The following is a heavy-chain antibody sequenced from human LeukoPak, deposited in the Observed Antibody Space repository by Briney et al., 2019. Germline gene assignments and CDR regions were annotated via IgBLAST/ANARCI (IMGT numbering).Heavy chain of an antibody. CDR2: ISSNGGST. CDR1: GFTFSSYA. V-gene: IGHV3-64*01. CDR3: ASTIAAATDY. Sequence: PGGSLRLSCAASGFTFSSYAMHWVRQAPGKGLEYVSAISSNGGSTYYANSVKGRFTISRDNSKNTLYLQMGSLRAEDMAVYYCASTIAAATDYWGQGTLVTVSS. D-gene: IGHD6-13*01. J-gene: IGHJ4*02.